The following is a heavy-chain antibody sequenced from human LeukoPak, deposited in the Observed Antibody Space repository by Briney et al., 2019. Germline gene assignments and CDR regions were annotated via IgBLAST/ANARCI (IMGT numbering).Heavy chain of an antibody. Sequence: GGSLRLSCAASGFTFSSYDMHRVRQATGKGLEWVSAIGTAGDTYYPGSVKGRFTISRENAKNSLYLQRNSLRAGDTAVYYCAKSVGGLFDPWGQGTLVTVSS. CDR2: IGTAGDT. CDR3: AKSVGGLFDP. D-gene: IGHD3-10*01. J-gene: IGHJ5*02. CDR1: GFTFSSYD. V-gene: IGHV3-13*01.